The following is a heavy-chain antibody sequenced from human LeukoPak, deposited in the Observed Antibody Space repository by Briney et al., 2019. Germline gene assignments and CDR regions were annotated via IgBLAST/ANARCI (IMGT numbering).Heavy chain of an antibody. J-gene: IGHJ4*02. CDR3: ARSSVSGWYDY. CDR2: IYYSGST. CDR1: GGSISSSSYY. V-gene: IGHV4-61*01. Sequence: SETLSLTCTVSGGSISSSSYYWSWIRQPPGKGLEWIGYIYYSGSTNYNPSLKSRVTISVDTSKNQFSLKLSSVTAADTAVYYCARSSVSGWYDYWGQGTLVTVSS. D-gene: IGHD6-19*01.